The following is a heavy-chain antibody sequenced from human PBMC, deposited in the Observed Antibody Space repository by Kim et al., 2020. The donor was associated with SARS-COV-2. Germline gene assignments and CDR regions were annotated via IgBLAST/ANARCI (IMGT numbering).Heavy chain of an antibody. CDR2: IYPGDSHA. CDR1: GYTFTDYW. CDR3: ARVGYRYGSYYYYGMDV. J-gene: IGHJ6*02. V-gene: IGHV5-51*01. D-gene: IGHD6-25*01. Sequence: GESLKISCKTFGYTFTDYWIAWVRLMPGKGLESMGIIYPGDSHARYSPSFQGQVTISADKSINTAYLEWTSLKASDTAMYFCARVGYRYGSYYYYGMDVWGQGTTVTVSS.